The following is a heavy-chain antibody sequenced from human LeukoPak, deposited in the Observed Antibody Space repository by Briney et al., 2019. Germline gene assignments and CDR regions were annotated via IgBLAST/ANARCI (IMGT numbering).Heavy chain of an antibody. V-gene: IGHV3-23*01. J-gene: IGHJ4*02. CDR1: GFTFRSYA. CDR2: INGGVGST. CDR3: VKGPLVRLDY. D-gene: IGHD2-21*01. Sequence: GWSLRLSRAASGFTFRSYAMNWVRQAPRTGLEGASAINGGVGSTYYADPAKAQFTIHRNNTKNTLPLQPHSLSVDDRAVDHVVKGPLVRLDYSGQGTLVTVSS.